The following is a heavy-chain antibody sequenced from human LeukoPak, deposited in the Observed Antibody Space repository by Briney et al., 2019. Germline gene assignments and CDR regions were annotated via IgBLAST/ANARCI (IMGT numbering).Heavy chain of an antibody. CDR2: ISYDGSNK. V-gene: IGHV3-30-3*01. CDR3: AKEHYYDSSGYYNY. D-gene: IGHD3-22*01. Sequence: GRSLRLSCAASGFTFSSYAMHWVRQAPGKGLEWVAVISYDGSNKYYADSVKGRFTISRDNSKNTLYLQMNSLRAEDTAVYYCAKEHYYDSSGYYNYWGQGTLVTVSS. J-gene: IGHJ4*02. CDR1: GFTFSSYA.